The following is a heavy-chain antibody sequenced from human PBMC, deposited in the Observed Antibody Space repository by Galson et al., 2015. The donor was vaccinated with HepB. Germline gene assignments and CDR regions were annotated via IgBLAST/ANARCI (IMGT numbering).Heavy chain of an antibody. D-gene: IGHD2-15*01. J-gene: IGHJ5*02. CDR1: GVTFKSYT. CDR2: IIPIFGVG. CDR3: VRDGDCSAGSCHEGS. V-gene: IGHV1-69*10. Sequence: SVKVSCKASGVTFKSYTFGWVRQAPGQRLEWMGGIIPIFGVGAYAQRFQGRLTITADKSTSTVYMELSSLTSEDAAMYYCVRDGDCSAGSCHEGSWGQGTLITVSS.